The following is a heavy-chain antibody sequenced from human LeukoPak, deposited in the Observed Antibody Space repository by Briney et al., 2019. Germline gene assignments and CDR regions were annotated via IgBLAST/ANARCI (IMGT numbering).Heavy chain of an antibody. CDR3: AREYSRSVVAGSRPDL. CDR1: GGSISSSSYY. D-gene: IGHD2-21*01. V-gene: IGHV4-39*02. J-gene: IGHJ4*02. Sequence: SETLALTCSVSGGSISSSSYYWGWIRQSPGKGLEWIGSMYYRGTTYESSSLKSRLTPSIDTSNNQFSLKLTSVTAADTAVYYCAREYSRSVVAGSRPDLWGQGLLVTVSS. CDR2: MYYRGTT.